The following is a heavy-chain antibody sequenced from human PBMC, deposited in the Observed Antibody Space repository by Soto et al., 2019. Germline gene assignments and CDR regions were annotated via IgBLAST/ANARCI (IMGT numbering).Heavy chain of an antibody. CDR2: ISGSGGST. CDR1: GFTFSSYA. CDR3: VKAGSGLRYFPTDY. J-gene: IGHJ4*02. D-gene: IGHD3-9*01. Sequence: GGSLRLSCAASGFTFSSYAMSWVRQAPGKGLEWVSAISGSGGSTYYADSVKGRFTISRDNSKNTLYLQMNSLRAEDTAVYYCVKAGSGLRYFPTDYWGQGTLVTVSS. V-gene: IGHV3-23*01.